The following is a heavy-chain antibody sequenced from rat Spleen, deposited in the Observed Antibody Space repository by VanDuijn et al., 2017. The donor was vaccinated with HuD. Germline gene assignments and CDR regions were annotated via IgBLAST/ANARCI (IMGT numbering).Heavy chain of an antibody. CDR3: ARKWWVMDA. D-gene: IGHD1-1*01. J-gene: IGHJ4*01. CDR2: ISYDGSST. CDR1: GFTFSNYG. Sequence: EVQLVESGGGLVQPGRSLKLSCAASGFTFSNYGMAWVRQAPTKGLEWVATISYDGSSTYYRDSVKGRFTISRDNAKSTLYLQMDSLRSEDTATYYCARKWWVMDAWGQGASVTVSS. V-gene: IGHV5-29*01.